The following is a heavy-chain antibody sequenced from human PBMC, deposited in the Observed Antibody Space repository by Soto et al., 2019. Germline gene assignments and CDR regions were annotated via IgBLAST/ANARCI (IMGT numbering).Heavy chain of an antibody. V-gene: IGHV1-8*01. CDR2: MNPNSGNT. D-gene: IGHD3-16*01. CDR1: XYTFTSYD. Sequence: QVQLVQSGAEVKKPGXSVKVXCXAXXYTFTSYDINWVRQATGQGLEWMGWMNPNSGNTGYAQRFQGRVTMTTNTSISTAYMELNSLRSEDTAVYYCARELTSRAVDYWGQGTLVTVSS. CDR3: ARELTSRAVDY. J-gene: IGHJ4*02.